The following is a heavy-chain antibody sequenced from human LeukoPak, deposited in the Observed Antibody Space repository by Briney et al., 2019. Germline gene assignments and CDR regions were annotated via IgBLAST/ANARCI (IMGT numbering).Heavy chain of an antibody. CDR1: GFTFDDYG. CDR2: INWNGGST. D-gene: IGHD3-9*01. Sequence: GGSLRLSCAASGFTFDDYGMSWVRQAPGKGLEWVSGINWNGGSTGYADSVKGRFTISRDNAKNSLYLQMNSLRAEDTALYYCARDYDILTGYYRGGHDAFDIWGRGTMVTVSS. V-gene: IGHV3-20*04. J-gene: IGHJ3*02. CDR3: ARDYDILTGYYRGGHDAFDI.